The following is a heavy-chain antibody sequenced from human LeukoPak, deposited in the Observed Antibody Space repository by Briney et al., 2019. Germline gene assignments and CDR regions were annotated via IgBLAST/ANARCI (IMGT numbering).Heavy chain of an antibody. CDR3: ARESYCSGGSCYSGRAFDI. CDR1: GFTFSTYW. J-gene: IGHJ3*02. Sequence: PGGSLRLSCAASGFTFSTYWMHWVRQDPGKGLVWVSRIKTDGSSTYYADSVKGRLTISRDNAKNTLYLQMNSLRAEDTAVYYCARESYCSGGSCYSGRAFDIWGQGTMVTVSS. D-gene: IGHD2-15*01. V-gene: IGHV3-74*01. CDR2: IKTDGSST.